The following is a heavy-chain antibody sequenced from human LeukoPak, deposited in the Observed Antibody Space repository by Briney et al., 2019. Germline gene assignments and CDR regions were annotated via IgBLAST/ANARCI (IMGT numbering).Heavy chain of an antibody. J-gene: IGHJ2*01. D-gene: IGHD2-15*01. V-gene: IGHV3-30*02. CDR3: AKDACSGGTCYGGWYCDL. Sequence: PGGSLRLSCAASGFTFSSYGMHWVRQAPGKGLEWVAFMHYDGNIKYYADSEKGRFTISRDISKNTLYLQMSSLRAEDTAVYYCAKDACSGGTCYGGWYCDLWGRGTLVTVSS. CDR2: MHYDGNIK. CDR1: GFTFSSYG.